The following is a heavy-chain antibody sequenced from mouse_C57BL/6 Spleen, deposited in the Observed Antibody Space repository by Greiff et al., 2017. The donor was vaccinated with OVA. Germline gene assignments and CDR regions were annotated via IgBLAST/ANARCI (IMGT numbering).Heavy chain of an antibody. CDR3: AILFSTTVVEDYFDY. CDR1: GYTFTGYW. CDR2: ILPGSGST. D-gene: IGHD1-1*01. Sequence: QVQLQQSGAELMKPGASVKLSCKATGYTFTGYWIEWVKQRPGHGLEWIGEILPGSGSTNYNEKFKGKATFTADTSSNTAYMQLSSLTTEDSAIYDCAILFSTTVVEDYFDYWGQGTTLTVSS. V-gene: IGHV1-9*01. J-gene: IGHJ2*01.